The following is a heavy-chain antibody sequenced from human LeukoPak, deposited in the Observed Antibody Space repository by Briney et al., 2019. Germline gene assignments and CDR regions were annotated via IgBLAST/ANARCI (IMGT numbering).Heavy chain of an antibody. D-gene: IGHD2-21*01. CDR3: ARWAVVGVITGGAFDI. J-gene: IGHJ3*02. V-gene: IGHV3-64*01. CDR1: GFTFSSYA. Sequence: GGSLRPSCAASGFTFSSYAMHWVRQAPGKGLEYVSAISSNGGSTYYANSVKGRFTISRDNSKNTLYLQMGSLRAEDMAAYYCARWAVVGVITGGAFDIWGQGTMVTVSS. CDR2: ISSNGGST.